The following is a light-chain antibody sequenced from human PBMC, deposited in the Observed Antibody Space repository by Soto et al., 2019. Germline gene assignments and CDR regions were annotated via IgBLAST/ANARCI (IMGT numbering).Light chain of an antibody. V-gene: IGKV1-6*01. CDR1: QGIRND. CDR2: AAS. Sequence: AIQMTQSPSSLSASVGDRVTITCRASQGIRNDLDWFQQKPGKAPKLLIYAASNLQSGVPARFSGSGSGTDFTLTISSLQPEEFAPYYCLQKYFYPFTLGPGTKVDIK. J-gene: IGKJ3*01. CDR3: LQKYFYPFT.